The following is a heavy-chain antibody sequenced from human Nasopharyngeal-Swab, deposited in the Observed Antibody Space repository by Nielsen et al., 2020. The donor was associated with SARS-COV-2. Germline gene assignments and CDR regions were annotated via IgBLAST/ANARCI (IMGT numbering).Heavy chain of an antibody. CDR3: AKDHNSSGWPYGMDV. J-gene: IGHJ6*02. V-gene: IGHV3-23*01. Sequence: GESLKISCAASGFTFSSYAMSWVRQAPGKGLEWVSAISGSGGSTYYADSVKGWFTISRDNSKNTLYLQMNSLRAEDTAVYYCAKDHNSSGWPYGMDVWGQGTTVTVSS. CDR2: ISGSGGST. CDR1: GFTFSSYA. D-gene: IGHD6-19*01.